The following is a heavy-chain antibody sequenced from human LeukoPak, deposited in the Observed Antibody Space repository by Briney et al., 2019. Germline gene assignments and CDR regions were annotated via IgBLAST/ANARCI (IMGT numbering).Heavy chain of an antibody. CDR1: GFTFKDYG. V-gene: IGHV3-20*04. D-gene: IGHD3-10*02. Sequence: GGSLRLSCGVSGFTFKDYGMGWVRQGPGKGLEWVSGINWNGGSTGYRDSVKGRFTISRDNAKNSLYLQMNSLRAEDTAVYYCAELGITMIGGVWGKGTTVTISS. J-gene: IGHJ6*04. CDR2: INWNGGST. CDR3: AELGITMIGGV.